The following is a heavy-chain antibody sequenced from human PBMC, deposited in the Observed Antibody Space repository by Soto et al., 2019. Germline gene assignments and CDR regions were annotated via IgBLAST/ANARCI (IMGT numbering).Heavy chain of an antibody. CDR1: GGVFSNYA. J-gene: IGHJ5*02. D-gene: IGHD3-22*01. Sequence: SVKVSCKASGGVFSNYALTWVRQAPGQGLEWVGGIVPVFGTPNYAPKFQGRVTVTADESTRTGYMELSSLTSEDTAMYYCARGSNYLSTGYYFDTWGQGTLVTVSS. CDR2: IVPVFGTP. CDR3: ARGSNYLSTGYYFDT. V-gene: IGHV1-69*13.